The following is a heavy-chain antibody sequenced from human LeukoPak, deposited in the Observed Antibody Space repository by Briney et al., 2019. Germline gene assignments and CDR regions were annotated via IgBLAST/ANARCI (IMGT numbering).Heavy chain of an antibody. V-gene: IGHV3-23*01. D-gene: IGHD2-2*01. CDR1: GFTFSSYA. Sequence: GRSLRLSCAASGFTFSSYAMNWARRAPGKGLEWVSAFSGSGASTYYADSVKGRFTISSDNSKNTLYLQMNSLRAEDTAIYYCAKAALRYQLLSSLDYWGQGTLVTVSS. CDR2: FSGSGAST. CDR3: AKAALRYQLLSSLDY. J-gene: IGHJ4*02.